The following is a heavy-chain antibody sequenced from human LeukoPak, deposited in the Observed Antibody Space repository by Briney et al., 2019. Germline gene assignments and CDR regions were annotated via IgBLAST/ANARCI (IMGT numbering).Heavy chain of an antibody. Sequence: ASVKVSCKASGGTFSSYAISWVRQAPGQGIDWMGGIIPIFGTANYAQKFQGRVTITADESTSTAYMELSSLRSEDTAVYYCARGYGYCSGGSCYSEYFQHWGQGTLVTVSS. CDR1: GGTFSSYA. CDR2: IIPIFGTA. CDR3: ARGYGYCSGGSCYSEYFQH. V-gene: IGHV1-69*13. D-gene: IGHD2-15*01. J-gene: IGHJ1*01.